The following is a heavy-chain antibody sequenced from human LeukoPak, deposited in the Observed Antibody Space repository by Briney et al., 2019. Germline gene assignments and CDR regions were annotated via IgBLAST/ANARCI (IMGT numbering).Heavy chain of an antibody. CDR1: GGSISSSSYY. V-gene: IGHV4-39*01. CDR3: ARRPYTSGWYCYFDY. Sequence: NTSETLSLTCTISGGSISSSSYYWGWIRQPPGKGLEWIGSIYYSGSTYYNPSLKSRVTISVDTSKNQFSLRLSSVTAADTAVYYCARRPYTSGWYCYFDYWGQGTLVTVSS. D-gene: IGHD6-19*01. J-gene: IGHJ4*02. CDR2: IYYSGST.